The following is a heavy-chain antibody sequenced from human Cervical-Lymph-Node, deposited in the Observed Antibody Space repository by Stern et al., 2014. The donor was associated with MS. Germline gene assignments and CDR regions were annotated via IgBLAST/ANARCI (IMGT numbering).Heavy chain of an antibody. Sequence: VQLVESGAEVKKPGASVKVSCKASGYTFTSYYMHWVRQAPGQGLEWLGISNPSGGSTSYAQRFQGRVTMTRDTSTSTVYMELSSLRSEDTAVYYCAREKRIAVAGTPYFDYWGQGTLVTVSS. CDR1: GYTFTSYY. V-gene: IGHV1-46*01. D-gene: IGHD6-19*01. CDR3: AREKRIAVAGTPYFDY. J-gene: IGHJ4*02. CDR2: SNPSGGST.